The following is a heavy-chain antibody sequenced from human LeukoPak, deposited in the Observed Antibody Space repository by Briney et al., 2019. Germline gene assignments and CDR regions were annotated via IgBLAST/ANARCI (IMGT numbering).Heavy chain of an antibody. D-gene: IGHD6-13*01. J-gene: IGHJ4*02. CDR2: IYYSGYT. V-gene: IGHV4-59*02. CDR3: ARARYSSSWYVDY. Sequence: GSLRLSCAASGFTVSGNYMTWVRQAPGKGLEWIGYIYYSGYTNYNPSLKSRVTISVDTSKNQFSLKLSSVTAADTAVYYCARARYSSSWYVDYWGQGTLVTVSS. CDR1: GFTVSGNY.